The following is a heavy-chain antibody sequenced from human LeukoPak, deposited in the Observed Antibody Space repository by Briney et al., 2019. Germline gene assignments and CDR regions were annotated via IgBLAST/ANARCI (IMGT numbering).Heavy chain of an antibody. CDR3: ATRGDILTGYPYYFDY. CDR2: ISYDGSNK. D-gene: IGHD3-9*01. J-gene: IGHJ4*02. Sequence: GGSLRLPCAASGFTFSSYAMHWVRQAPGKGLEWVAVISYDGSNKYYADSVKGRFTISRDNSKNTLYLQMNSLRAEDTAVYYCATRGDILTGYPYYFDYWGQGTLVTVSS. CDR1: GFTFSSYA. V-gene: IGHV3-30*04.